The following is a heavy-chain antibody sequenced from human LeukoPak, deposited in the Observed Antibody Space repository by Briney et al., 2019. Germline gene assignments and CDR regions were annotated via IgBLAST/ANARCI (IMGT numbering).Heavy chain of an antibody. V-gene: IGHV3-7*01. Sequence: GGSLRLSCAASGFTFSNYWMTWVRQAPGKRLEWVAHIKRDGSEKYYVDSVKGRFTVSRDNAKNSLYLEMNSLRAEDTAVYYCAKVQKSAGWFGNLFLDYWGQGSLVTVS. CDR2: IKRDGSEK. D-gene: IGHD3-10*01. CDR3: AKVQKSAGWFGNLFLDY. CDR1: GFTFSNYW. J-gene: IGHJ4*02.